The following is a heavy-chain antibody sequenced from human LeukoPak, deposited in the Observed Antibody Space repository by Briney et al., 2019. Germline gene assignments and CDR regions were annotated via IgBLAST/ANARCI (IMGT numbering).Heavy chain of an antibody. Sequence: KPSETVSLTCTVSGGSISSSSYYWGWIRQPPGKGLEWIGSIYYSGSTYYNPSLKSRVTISVDTSKNQFSLKLSSVTAADTAVYYCARPGGSYPYYFDYWGQGTLVTVSS. CDR1: GGSISSSSYY. J-gene: IGHJ4*02. V-gene: IGHV4-39*01. CDR3: ARPGGSYPYYFDY. CDR2: IYYSGST. D-gene: IGHD1-26*01.